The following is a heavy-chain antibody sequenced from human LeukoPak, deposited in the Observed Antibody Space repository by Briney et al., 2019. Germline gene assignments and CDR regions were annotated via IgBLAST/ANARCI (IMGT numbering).Heavy chain of an antibody. D-gene: IGHD2-2*01. CDR2: TYYRSKWYN. V-gene: IGHV6-1*01. CDR1: GDSVSSAA. CDR3: ARGGRGYCTSSSCYFDY. J-gene: IGHJ4*02. Sequence: SQTLSLTCAIPGDSVSSAAWNWIRQSPSRGLEWLGRTYYRSKWYNDYAVSVKSRITINPDTSKNQFSLHLNSVTPEDTAVYYCARGGRGYCTSSSCYFDYWGQGTLVTVSS.